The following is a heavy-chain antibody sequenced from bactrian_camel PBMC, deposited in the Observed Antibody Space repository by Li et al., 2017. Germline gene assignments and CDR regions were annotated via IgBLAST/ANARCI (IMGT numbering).Heavy chain of an antibody. V-gene: IGHV3S40*01. J-gene: IGHJ4*01. D-gene: IGHD6*01. CDR2: IYSGGGQP. CDR3: AAGGSCTLPTHARY. Sequence: VQLVESGGGTVQAGGSLRLTCAVSGLTYATNCMGWFRQAPGKEREAVAAIYSGGGQPVYADSVEGRFTISQGNAQNTALLQMSSLEPEDTAMYYCAAGGSCTLPTHARYWGHGTQVTVS. CDR1: GLTYATNC.